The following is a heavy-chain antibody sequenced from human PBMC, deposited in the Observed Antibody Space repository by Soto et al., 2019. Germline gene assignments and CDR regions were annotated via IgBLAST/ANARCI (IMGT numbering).Heavy chain of an antibody. V-gene: IGHV3-23*01. D-gene: IGHD1-20*01. CDR3: ASRGGSRNRYYNWFDP. CDR1: GFTFSSYA. J-gene: IGHJ5*02. Sequence: GGSLRLSCAASGFTFSSYAMSWVRQAPGKGLEWVSAISGSGGSTYYADSVKGRFTISRDNSKNTLYLQMNSLRAEDTAVYYCASRGGSRNRYYNWFDPWGQGTLVTVSS. CDR2: ISGSGGST.